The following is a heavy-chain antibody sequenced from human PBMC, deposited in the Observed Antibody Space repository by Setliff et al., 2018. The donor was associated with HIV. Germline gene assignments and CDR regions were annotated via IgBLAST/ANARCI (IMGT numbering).Heavy chain of an antibody. Sequence: PGGSLRLSCAASGFTFSSYWMTWVRQAPGKGLQWVANIRRDEGGKYYVDSVKGRFTISRDNAKNSLYLQMSSLRVDDTAVYYCARISSAWYLVDYWGQGTLVTVSS. CDR1: GFTFSSYW. D-gene: IGHD6-13*01. CDR3: ARISSAWYLVDY. V-gene: IGHV3-7*03. CDR2: IRRDEGGK. J-gene: IGHJ4*02.